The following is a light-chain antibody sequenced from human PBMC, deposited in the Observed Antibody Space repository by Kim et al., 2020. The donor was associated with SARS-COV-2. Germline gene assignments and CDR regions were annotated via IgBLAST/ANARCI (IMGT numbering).Light chain of an antibody. CDR1: RGSGASRF. J-gene: IGLJ3*02. Sequence: VTSSWTRSRGSGASRFEQWDQQRPGSSPTTVSYEDNQRPPGGPGRFSGSMDTSSNAASLSLPGLKTEGEADYYCQSYEDETEGVFGGGTKLAVL. V-gene: IGLV6-57*01. CDR2: EDN. CDR3: QSYEDETEGV.